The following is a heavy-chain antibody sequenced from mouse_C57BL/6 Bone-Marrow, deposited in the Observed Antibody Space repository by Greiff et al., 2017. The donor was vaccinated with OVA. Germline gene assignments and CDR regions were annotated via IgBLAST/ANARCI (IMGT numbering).Heavy chain of an antibody. J-gene: IGHJ3*01. CDR2: LRNKANNHAT. CDR3: TRDDGYQAWFAY. CDR1: GFTFSDAW. D-gene: IGHD2-3*01. Sequence: EVMLVESGGGLVQPGGSMKLSCAASGFTFSDAWMDWVRQSPEKGLEWVAELRNKANNHATYYAVSVKGRFTISRDDYKSSVYLQMNSLRAEDTGIYYCTRDDGYQAWFAYWGQGTLVTVSA. V-gene: IGHV6-6*01.